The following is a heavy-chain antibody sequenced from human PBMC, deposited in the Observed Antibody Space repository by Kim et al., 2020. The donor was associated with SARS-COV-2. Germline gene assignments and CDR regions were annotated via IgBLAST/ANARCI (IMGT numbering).Heavy chain of an antibody. V-gene: IGHV4-34*01. D-gene: IGHD3-3*01. CDR2: INHSGST. CDR1: GGSFSGYY. CDR3: ARGGGVYDFWSAPMVWFDP. Sequence: SETLSLTCAVYGGSFSGYYWSWIRQPPGKGLEWIGEINHSGSTNYNPSLKSRVTISVDTSKNQFSLKLSSVTAADTAVYYCARGGGVYDFWSAPMVWFDPWGQGTLVTVSS. J-gene: IGHJ5*02.